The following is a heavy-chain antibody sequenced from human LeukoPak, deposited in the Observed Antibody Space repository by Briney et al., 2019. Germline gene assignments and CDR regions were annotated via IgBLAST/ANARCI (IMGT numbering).Heavy chain of an antibody. CDR3: ARGGYFDSSGPPGD. CDR2: ISYDGGNK. V-gene: IGHV3-30*04. CDR1: GFTFSSYA. J-gene: IGHJ4*02. D-gene: IGHD3-22*01. Sequence: GRSLRLSCAASGFTFSSYAMHWVRQAPGKGLEGVAVISYDGGNKYYADSVKGRFTISRDNSKNTLYLQMNSLRAEDTAVCYCARGGYFDSSGPPGDWGQGALVTVSS.